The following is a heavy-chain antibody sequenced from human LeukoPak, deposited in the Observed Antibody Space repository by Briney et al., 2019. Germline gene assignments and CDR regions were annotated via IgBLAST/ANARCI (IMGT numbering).Heavy chain of an antibody. Sequence: PGGSLRLSCAASGFTFSTYWMHWVRQAPGKGLVWVSRINSGGSNTNYADSVKGRFTISRDNAKNTLYLQMNSLRAEDTAVYYCARPRGSGSGSYYDFWGQGTLVTVSS. D-gene: IGHD3-10*01. J-gene: IGHJ4*02. CDR2: INSGGSNT. CDR3: ARPRGSGSGSYYDF. V-gene: IGHV3-74*01. CDR1: GFTFSTYW.